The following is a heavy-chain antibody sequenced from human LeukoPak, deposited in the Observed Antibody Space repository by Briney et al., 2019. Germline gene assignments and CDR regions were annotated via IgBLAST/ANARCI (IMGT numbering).Heavy chain of an antibody. D-gene: IGHD3-22*01. Sequence: GASVKVSCKVSGYTLTELSMNRVRQAPRKGLEWMGGFDPEDGETIYAQKYQRRVTMPEDTSTDTAHMELSSLRSEDTAVYYCATASVDPDYDNSGQDNAFDIWGQGTMVTVSS. CDR2: FDPEDGET. CDR1: GYTLTELS. V-gene: IGHV1-24*01. J-gene: IGHJ3*02. CDR3: ATASVDPDYDNSGQDNAFDI.